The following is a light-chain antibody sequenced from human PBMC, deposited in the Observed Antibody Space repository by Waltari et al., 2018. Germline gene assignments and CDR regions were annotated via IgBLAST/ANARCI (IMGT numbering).Light chain of an antibody. CDR1: QTVRATY. CDR2: DTS. J-gene: IGKJ4*01. Sequence: EIVLTQSPGTLFLSPGERVTLPCRASQTVRATYLAWYQQKPGQAPTLVIQDTSSRATGIPDRFSGSGSGTDFSLTISSLEPEDFAVYYCQQYDISPLTFGGGTKVETK. V-gene: IGKV3-20*01. CDR3: QQYDISPLT.